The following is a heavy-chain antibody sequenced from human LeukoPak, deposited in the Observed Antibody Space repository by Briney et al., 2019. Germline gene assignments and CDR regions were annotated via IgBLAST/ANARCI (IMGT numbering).Heavy chain of an antibody. CDR3: ARFSSSISLDY. D-gene: IGHD6-6*01. V-gene: IGHV3-21*01. Sequence: NRGGSLRLSCAASGFTVSSNYMSWVRQAPGKGLEWVSSISSSSSYIYYADSVKGRFTISRDNAKNSLYLQMNSLRAEDTAVYYCARFSSSISLDYWGQGTLVTVSS. CDR1: GFTVSSNY. J-gene: IGHJ4*02. CDR2: ISSSSSYI.